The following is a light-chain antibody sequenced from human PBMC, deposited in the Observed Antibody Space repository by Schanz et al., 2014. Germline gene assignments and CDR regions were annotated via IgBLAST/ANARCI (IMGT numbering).Light chain of an antibody. CDR1: QSVSSY. CDR3: QQFGGSPLT. J-gene: IGKJ4*01. CDR2: NAS. Sequence: DIVLTQSPATLSLSPGERATLSCRASQSVSSYLAWYQQKPGQAPRLLIYNASRRATGIPDRFSGSGSGTDFILTISRLEPEDFAVYYCQQFGGSPLTFGAGTKVEIK. V-gene: IGKV3-20*01.